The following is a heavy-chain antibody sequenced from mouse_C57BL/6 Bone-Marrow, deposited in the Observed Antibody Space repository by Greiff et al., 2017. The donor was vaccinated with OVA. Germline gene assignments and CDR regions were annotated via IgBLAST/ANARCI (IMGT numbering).Heavy chain of an antibody. Sequence: QVQLLQPGAELVKPGASVKMSCKASGYTFTSSWINWLKQRPGQGLEWIGDFYPGSGSTNYNEKFKSKATLTVDTSSSTAYMQLSSLTSEDSAVYYCARSSYYGSGDYMDYWGQGTTLTVSS. J-gene: IGHJ2*01. CDR1: GYTFTSSW. CDR2: FYPGSGST. D-gene: IGHD1-1*01. V-gene: IGHV1-55*01. CDR3: ARSSYYGSGDYMDY.